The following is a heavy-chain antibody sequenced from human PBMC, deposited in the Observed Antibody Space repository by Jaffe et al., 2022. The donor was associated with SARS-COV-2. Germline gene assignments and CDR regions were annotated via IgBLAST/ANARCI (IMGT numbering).Heavy chain of an antibody. CDR1: GFTFSSYS. CDR2: ISSSSSYI. D-gene: IGHD2-15*01. V-gene: IGHV3-21*01. Sequence: EVQLVESGGGLVKPGGSLRLSCAASGFTFSSYSMNWVRQAPGKGLEWVSSISSSSSYIYYADSVKGRFTISRDNAKNSLYLQMNSLRAEDTAVYYCARGDYCSGGSCYSAASGGYYYYGMDVWGQGTTVTVSS. CDR3: ARGDYCSGGSCYSAASGGYYYYGMDV. J-gene: IGHJ6*02.